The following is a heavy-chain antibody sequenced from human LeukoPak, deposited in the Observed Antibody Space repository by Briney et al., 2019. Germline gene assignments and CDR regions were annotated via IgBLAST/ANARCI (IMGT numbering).Heavy chain of an antibody. Sequence: GGSLRLSCAASGFTFSSYGMHWVRQAPGKGLEWVAVISYDGSNKYYADSVKGRFTISRDNSKNTLYLQMNSLRAEDTAVYYCAKERVLTTVVIPDFDYWGQGTLVTVSS. D-gene: IGHD4-23*01. CDR1: GFTFSSYG. CDR3: AKERVLTTVVIPDFDY. J-gene: IGHJ4*02. CDR2: ISYDGSNK. V-gene: IGHV3-30*18.